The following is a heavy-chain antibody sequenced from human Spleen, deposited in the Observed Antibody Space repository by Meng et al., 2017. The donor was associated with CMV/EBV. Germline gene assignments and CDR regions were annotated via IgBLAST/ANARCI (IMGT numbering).Heavy chain of an antibody. Sequence: ASVKVSCKASGYTFSDHYMNWVRQAPGQGLEWMGWNNPNSGGTNYAQKFQGRVTMTTDTSISTAYMELSRLRSDDTALYYCSRVGGYCTATSCLGTMDVWGQGTTVTVSS. CDR3: SRVGGYCTATSCLGTMDV. CDR2: NNPNSGGT. D-gene: IGHD2-2*01. CDR1: GYTFSDHY. V-gene: IGHV1-2*02. J-gene: IGHJ6*02.